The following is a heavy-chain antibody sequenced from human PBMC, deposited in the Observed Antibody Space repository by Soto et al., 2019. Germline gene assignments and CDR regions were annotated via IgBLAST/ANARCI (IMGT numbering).Heavy chain of an antibody. CDR3: ARAGKHRFDY. Sequence: PSETLSLTCAVYGGSFSGYYWSWIRQPPGKGLEWIGEINHSGSTNYNPSLKSRVTISVDTSKNQFSLKLSSVTAADTAVYYCARAGKHRFDYWGQGTLVTVSS. V-gene: IGHV4-34*01. CDR1: GGSFSGYY. D-gene: IGHD6-13*01. CDR2: INHSGST. J-gene: IGHJ4*02.